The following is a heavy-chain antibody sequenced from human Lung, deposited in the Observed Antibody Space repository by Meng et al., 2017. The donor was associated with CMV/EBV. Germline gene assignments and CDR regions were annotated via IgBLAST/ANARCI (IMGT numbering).Heavy chain of an antibody. D-gene: IGHD2-2*01. CDR3: ARAGYCSSTSCYEDWFDP. V-gene: IGHV1-46*01. CDR2: INPSGGST. CDR1: GHTFTSYY. J-gene: IGHJ5*02. Sequence: QVQLVQSGAEVKKPXXSXKVXCXXSGHTFTSYYMHWVRQAPGQGLEWMGIINPSGGSTSYAQKFQGRVTMTRDTSTSTVYMELSSLRSEDTAVYYCARAGYCSSTSCYEDWFDPWGQGTLVTVSS.